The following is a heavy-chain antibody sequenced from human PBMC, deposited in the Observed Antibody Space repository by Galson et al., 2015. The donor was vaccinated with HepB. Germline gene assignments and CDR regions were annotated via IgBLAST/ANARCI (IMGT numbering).Heavy chain of an antibody. CDR1: GFTFSSYG. D-gene: IGHD3-9*01. CDR2: IRYDGSNK. CDR3: AKGPYFDWLLSHTYYFDY. Sequence: SCAASGFTFSSYGMHWVRQAPGKGLEWVAFIRYDGSNKYYADSVKGRFTISRDNSKNTLYLQMNSLRAEDTAVYYCAKGPYFDWLLSHTYYFDYWGQGTLVTVSS. V-gene: IGHV3-30*02. J-gene: IGHJ4*02.